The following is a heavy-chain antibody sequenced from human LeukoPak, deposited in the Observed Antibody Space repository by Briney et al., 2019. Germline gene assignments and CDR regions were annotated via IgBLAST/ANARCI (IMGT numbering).Heavy chain of an antibody. J-gene: IGHJ6*03. CDR2: IYSSGIT. CDR3: VRDTRYDMDV. V-gene: IGHV4-61*02. CDR1: GGSISSDSYY. Sequence: PSETLSLTCTVSGGSISSDSYYWSWIRQPAGKGLEWIGRIYSSGITNYNPSLKSRVTISVDTSKNQFSLKVTSVTAADTAVYFCVRDTRYDMDVWGSGTTVTVSS.